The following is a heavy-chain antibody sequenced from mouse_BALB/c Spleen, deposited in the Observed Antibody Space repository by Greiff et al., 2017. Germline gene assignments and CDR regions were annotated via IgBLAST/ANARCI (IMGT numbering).Heavy chain of an antibody. Sequence: VQLQESGAELVRPGTSVKVSCKASGYAFTNYLIAWVKQRPGQGLEWIGVINPGSGGTNYNEKFKGKATLTADKSSSTAYMQLSSLTSDDSAVYFCARYYYGSSFDYWGQGTTLTVSS. D-gene: IGHD1-1*01. CDR3: ARYYYGSSFDY. CDR2: INPGSGGT. V-gene: IGHV1-54*01. J-gene: IGHJ2*01. CDR1: GYAFTNYL.